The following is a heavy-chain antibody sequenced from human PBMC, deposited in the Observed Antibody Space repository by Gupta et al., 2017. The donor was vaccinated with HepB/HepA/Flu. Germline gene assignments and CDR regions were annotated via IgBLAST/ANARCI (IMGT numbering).Heavy chain of an antibody. Sequence: EVQLLESGGGLVQPGGSLRLSCAASGFTSSRYPMSWVRQAPGKGLEWVSAISGSGGSTYYADSVKGRFTISRDNSKNTLYLQMNSLRAEDTAVYYCAKGPDCSGGSCYQAGFDYWGQGTLVTVSS. CDR1: GFTSSRYP. V-gene: IGHV3-23*01. CDR2: ISGSGGST. CDR3: AKGPDCSGGSCYQAGFDY. J-gene: IGHJ4*02. D-gene: IGHD2-15*01.